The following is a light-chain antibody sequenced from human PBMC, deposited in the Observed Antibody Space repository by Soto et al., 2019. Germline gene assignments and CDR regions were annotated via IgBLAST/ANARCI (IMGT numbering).Light chain of an antibody. V-gene: IGKV1-17*01. J-gene: IGKJ2*01. Sequence: DIQMTPSPSSLSASVGDRVTITCRASQGISNLLGWFQHKPGEAPKRLIYAASSLHGGVPSRFRGSGSETEFTLTVTGLQPEDFPDYYCLKHNTYPYTFGQGTKLEIK. CDR3: LKHNTYPYT. CDR1: QGISNL. CDR2: AAS.